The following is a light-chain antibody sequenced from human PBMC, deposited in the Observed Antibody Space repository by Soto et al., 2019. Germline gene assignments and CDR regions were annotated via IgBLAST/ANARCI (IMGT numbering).Light chain of an antibody. J-gene: IGLJ1*01. CDR3: CSYAGSYPLV. CDR2: DVS. CDR1: SSDVGGYNY. V-gene: IGLV2-11*01. Sequence: QSALTQPRSVSGSPGQSVTISCTGTSSDVGGYNYVSWYQQHPGKAPKLMIYDVSKRPSGVPGRFSGSKSGNTASLTISGLQAEDEADYYCCSYAGSYPLVFGPGTKVTVL.